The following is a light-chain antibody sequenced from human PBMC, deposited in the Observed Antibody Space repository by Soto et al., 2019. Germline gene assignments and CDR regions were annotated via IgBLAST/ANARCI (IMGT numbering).Light chain of an antibody. V-gene: IGLV1-51*01. CDR3: ATWDSSLTAWL. CDR2: DNN. CDR1: SSNIGNNY. J-gene: IGLJ3*02. Sequence: QSVLTQPPSVSAAPGQKVTISCSGGSSNIGNNYVSWYQQVAGTTPKLLIFDNNKRPSGIPDRFSGSKSGTSATLGIAGLQTGVAADYYCATWDSSLTAWLFGGGTTLTVL.